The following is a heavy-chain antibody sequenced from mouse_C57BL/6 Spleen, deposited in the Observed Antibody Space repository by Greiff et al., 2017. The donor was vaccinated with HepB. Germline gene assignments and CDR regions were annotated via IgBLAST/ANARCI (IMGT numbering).Heavy chain of an antibody. CDR2: INPSTGGT. CDR3: ARNDYYGSSPFAY. Sequence: VQLQQSGPELVKPGASVKISCKASGYSFTGYYMNWVKQSPEKSLEWIGEINPSTGGTTYNQKFKAKATLTVDKSSSTAYMQLKSLTSEDSAVYYCARNDYYGSSPFAYWGQGTLVTVSA. CDR1: GYSFTGYY. J-gene: IGHJ3*01. V-gene: IGHV1-42*01. D-gene: IGHD1-1*01.